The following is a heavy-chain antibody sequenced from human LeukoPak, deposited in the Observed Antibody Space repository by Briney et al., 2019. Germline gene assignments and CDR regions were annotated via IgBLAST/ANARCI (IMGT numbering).Heavy chain of an antibody. Sequence: GPTLVNPTQTLTLTCTFSGFSLSTSGVGVGWIRQPPGKALEWLALIYWADDKRYNPSLNSSLTITKDASKNQVVLTMTNMDPVDTGTYYCARVRSRVGEFGGVIIPSATFDYWGQGTLVTVSS. D-gene: IGHD3-16*02. J-gene: IGHJ4*02. CDR3: ARVRSRVGEFGGVIIPSATFDY. CDR1: GFSLSTSGVG. V-gene: IGHV2-5*02. CDR2: IYWADDK.